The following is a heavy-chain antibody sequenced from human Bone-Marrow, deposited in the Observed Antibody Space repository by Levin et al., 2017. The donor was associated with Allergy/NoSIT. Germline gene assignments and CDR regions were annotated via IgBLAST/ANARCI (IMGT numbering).Heavy chain of an antibody. CDR2: ISSDGRYQ. D-gene: IGHD5-18*01. V-gene: IGHV3-30*03. CDR1: GFTFSSYG. J-gene: IGHJ4*02. CDR3: ARDRGYSYGYEHYFGF. Sequence: SCAASGFTFSSYGMHWVRQAPGKGLEWVAHISSDGRYQFYQDSVKGRFSVSRDNSKTTLYLQMNSLRAEDTAVYYCARDRGYSYGYEHYFGFWGQGTLVTVSS.